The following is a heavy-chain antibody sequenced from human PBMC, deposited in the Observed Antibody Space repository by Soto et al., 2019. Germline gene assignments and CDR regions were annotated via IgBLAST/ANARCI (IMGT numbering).Heavy chain of an antibody. D-gene: IGHD2-15*01. CDR2: IYYSGST. CDR1: GGSISSSSYY. Sequence: SETLSLTCTVSGGSISSSSYYWGWIRQPPGKGLEWIGSIYYSGSTYYNPSLKSRVTISVDTSKNQFSLKLSSVTAADTAVYYCARHKSGVVVAATTFDYWGQGTLVTVSS. CDR3: ARHKSGVVVAATTFDY. J-gene: IGHJ4*02. V-gene: IGHV4-39*01.